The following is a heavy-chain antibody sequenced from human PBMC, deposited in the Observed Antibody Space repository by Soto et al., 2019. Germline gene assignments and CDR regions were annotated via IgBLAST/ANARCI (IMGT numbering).Heavy chain of an antibody. CDR2: ISGSGGST. V-gene: IGHV3-23*01. D-gene: IGHD3-22*01. Sequence: GGSLRLSCAASVFTFSSYAMSWVRQAPGKGLEWVSAISGSGGSTYYADSVKGRFTISRDNSKNTLYLQMNSLRAEDTAVYYCAKDLPTYYYDSSGYPDAFDIWGQGTMVTVSS. CDR1: VFTFSSYA. CDR3: AKDLPTYYYDSSGYPDAFDI. J-gene: IGHJ3*02.